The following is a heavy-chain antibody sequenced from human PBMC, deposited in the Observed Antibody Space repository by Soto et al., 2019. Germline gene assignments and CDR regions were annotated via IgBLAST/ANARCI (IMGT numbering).Heavy chain of an antibody. V-gene: IGHV1-69*06. J-gene: IGHJ5*02. CDR3: AGAGVTVLRWFAP. D-gene: IGHD2-21*02. CDR1: GGTFSSYA. Sequence: QVQLVQSGAEVKKPGSSVKVSCKASGGTFSSYAISWVRQAPGQGLEWMGGIIPIFGTANYAQKFQGVVKITAGKATSPAGTELSSLRSEGTAVEYWAGAGVTVLRWFAPWGQGLLVTVSS. CDR2: IIPIFGTA.